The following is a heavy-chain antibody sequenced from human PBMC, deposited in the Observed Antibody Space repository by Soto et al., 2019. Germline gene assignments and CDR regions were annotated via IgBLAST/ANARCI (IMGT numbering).Heavy chain of an antibody. D-gene: IGHD3-22*01. J-gene: IGHJ5*02. Sequence: PGGSLRLSCAASGFTFSSYGMHWVRQAPGKGLEWVAVIWYDGSNKYYADSVKGRFTISRDNSKNTLYLQMNSLRAEDTAVYYCARDKRPYDSSGRYSSPWFDPWGQGTLVTVSS. CDR3: ARDKRPYDSSGRYSSPWFDP. V-gene: IGHV3-33*01. CDR1: GFTFSSYG. CDR2: IWYDGSNK.